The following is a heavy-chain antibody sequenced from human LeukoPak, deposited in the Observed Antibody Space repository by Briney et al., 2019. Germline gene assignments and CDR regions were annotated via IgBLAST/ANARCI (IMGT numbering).Heavy chain of an antibody. CDR3: ARHPHSGSYQFDY. CDR1: GFTFSTYT. Sequence: GGSLRLSCSASGFTFSTYTMNWVRQAPGKGLEWVSYISSSGSTIYYADSVKGRFTISRDNAKNSLYLQMNSLRAEDTAVYYCARHPHSGSYQFDYWGQGTLVTVSS. D-gene: IGHD1-26*01. V-gene: IGHV3-48*04. CDR2: ISSSGSTI. J-gene: IGHJ4*02.